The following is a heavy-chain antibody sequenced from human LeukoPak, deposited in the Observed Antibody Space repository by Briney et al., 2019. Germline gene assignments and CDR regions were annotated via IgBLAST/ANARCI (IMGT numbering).Heavy chain of an antibody. J-gene: IGHJ4*02. D-gene: IGHD3-10*01. CDR2: IWYDGSNK. CDR1: GFTFSSYG. CDR3: AKGVRTETYYNAFD. Sequence: PGRSLRLSCAASGFTFSSYGMHWVRQAPGKGLEWVAVIWYDGSNKYYADSVKGRFTISRDTSKNTVYLQMSSLRPEDTALYYCAKGVRTETYYNAFDWGQGTLVTVSS. V-gene: IGHV3-33*06.